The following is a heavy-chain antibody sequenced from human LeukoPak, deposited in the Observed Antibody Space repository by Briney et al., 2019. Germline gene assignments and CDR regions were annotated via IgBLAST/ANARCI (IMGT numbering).Heavy chain of an antibody. V-gene: IGHV4-59*08. CDR3: ARGPLGRFDY. D-gene: IGHD1-26*01. J-gene: IGHJ4*02. Sequence: SETLSLTCTVSAGSTSSYYWSWIRQLPGKGLEWNGYIYYRGSTNYNTSLKSGVTISVDTSKNQSSLNLSAVTAADTAVYYGARGPLGRFDYWGQGTLVTVSS. CDR1: AGSTSSYY. CDR2: IYYRGST.